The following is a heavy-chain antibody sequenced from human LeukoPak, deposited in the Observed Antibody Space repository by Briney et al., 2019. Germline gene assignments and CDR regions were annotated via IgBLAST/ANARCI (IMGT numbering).Heavy chain of an antibody. CDR1: GYFIRTDYY. V-gene: IGHV4-38-2*02. Sequence: PSETLSLTCSVSGYFIRTDYYWGWVRQSPGKGPEWIGNIYNNGNTYYNPSLRSRVTISVDTSKNEFSLKVRYMTAADTAIYYCAREVGGHTYGYRPTEFYRYFDLWGRGTLVTVSS. D-gene: IGHD5-18*01. CDR3: AREVGGHTYGYRPTEFYRYFDL. CDR2: IYNNGNT. J-gene: IGHJ2*01.